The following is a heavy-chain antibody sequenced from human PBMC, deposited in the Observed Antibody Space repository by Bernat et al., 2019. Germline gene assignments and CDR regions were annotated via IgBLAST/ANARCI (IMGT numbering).Heavy chain of an antibody. Sequence: QVQLQESGPGLVKPSQTLSLTCTVSGGSISSGSYYWSWIRQSAGKGLEWIGRIYTSGSTNYNPSLKSRVTMSEDTCKKQVSLKVNSVTAADTAVYYCARGNDYFGMDVWGQGTTVTVSS. CDR2: IYTSGST. J-gene: IGHJ6*02. CDR1: GGSISSGSYY. CDR3: ARGNDYFGMDV. V-gene: IGHV4-61*02.